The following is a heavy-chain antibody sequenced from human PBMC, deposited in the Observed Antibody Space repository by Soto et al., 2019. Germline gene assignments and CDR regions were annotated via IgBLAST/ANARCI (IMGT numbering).Heavy chain of an antibody. CDR1: GGSISSSSYY. CDR2: IYYSGST. Sequence: SETLSLTCTVSGGSISSSSYYWGWIRQPPGKGLEWIGSIYYSGSTYYNPSLKSRVTISVDTSKNQFPLKLSSVTAADTAVYYCARLRYSSSSGAPFDYWGQGTLVTVSS. D-gene: IGHD6-6*01. J-gene: IGHJ4*02. CDR3: ARLRYSSSSGAPFDY. V-gene: IGHV4-39*01.